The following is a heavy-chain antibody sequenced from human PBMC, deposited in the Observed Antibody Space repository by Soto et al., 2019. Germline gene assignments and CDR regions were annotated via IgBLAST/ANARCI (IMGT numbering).Heavy chain of an antibody. CDR2: IHPKGGST. V-gene: IGHV1-46*01. CDR3: ARAPYSSSSLFFDL. J-gene: IGHJ4*02. Sequence: ASVKVSCKASGYTFTSYFMHWVRQAPGQGLQWMGIIHPKGGSTNYAQKFQARVAMTWDTSTSTAYMELSSLTSGDTAVYYCARAPYSSSSLFFDLWGQGTLVTVSS. D-gene: IGHD6-6*01. CDR1: GYTFTSYF.